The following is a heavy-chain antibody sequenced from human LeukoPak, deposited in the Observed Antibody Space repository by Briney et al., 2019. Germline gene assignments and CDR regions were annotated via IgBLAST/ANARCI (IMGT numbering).Heavy chain of an antibody. J-gene: IGHJ4*02. CDR2: ISGSGGST. CDR1: GFTFSSYA. V-gene: IGHV3-23*01. D-gene: IGHD1-26*01. Sequence: PGGSLRLSCAASGFTFSSYAMSWVRQAPGKGLEWVSAISGSGGSTYYADSVKGRFTISRDNSKNTLYLQMNSLRAEDTAVYYCASGHSGSYYCHDWGQGTLVTVSS. CDR3: ASGHSGSYYCHD.